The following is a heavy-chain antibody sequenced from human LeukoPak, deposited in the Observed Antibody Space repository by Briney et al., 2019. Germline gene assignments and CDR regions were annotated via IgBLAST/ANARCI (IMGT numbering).Heavy chain of an antibody. CDR1: GGSIGTYY. Sequence: SETLSLTCTVSGGSIGTYYWSWIRQPPGKGLEWIGCIYYSGNTDYNPSLKSRVTMSIDTSKNQFSLKVSSVIAADTAVYYCARHSPYTTNDIWGQGTMLPVFS. D-gene: IGHD2-2*02. CDR2: IYYSGNT. CDR3: ARHSPYTTNDI. V-gene: IGHV4-59*08. J-gene: IGHJ3*02.